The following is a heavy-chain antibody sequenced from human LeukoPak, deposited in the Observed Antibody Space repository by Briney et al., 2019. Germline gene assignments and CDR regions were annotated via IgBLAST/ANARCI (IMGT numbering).Heavy chain of an antibody. CDR3: ASKPSITGTTSPFDY. D-gene: IGHD1-7*01. V-gene: IGHV1-24*01. CDR1: GYTFSSYD. Sequence: ASVKVSCKASGYTFSSYDINWVRQAPGKGLEWMGGFDPEDGETIYAQKFQGRVTMTEDTSTDTAYMELSSLRSEDTAVYYCASKPSITGTTSPFDYWGQGTLVTVSS. J-gene: IGHJ4*02. CDR2: FDPEDGET.